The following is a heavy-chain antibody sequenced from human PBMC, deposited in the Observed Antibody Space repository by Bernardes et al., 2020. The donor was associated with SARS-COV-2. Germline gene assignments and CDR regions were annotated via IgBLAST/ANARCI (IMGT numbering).Heavy chain of an antibody. D-gene: IGHD5-18*01. CDR2: IGCSGEST. Sequence: GGSLRLSCAASGFTFSSNGVTWVRQAPGKGLEWVSAIGCSGESTYYADSVKGRFTISRDNSKDTLYLQMNSLRAEDTAVYFCVKGSTGYNYDWGQGILVTVSS. CDR1: GFTFSSNG. J-gene: IGHJ4*02. CDR3: VKGSTGYNYD. V-gene: IGHV3-23*01.